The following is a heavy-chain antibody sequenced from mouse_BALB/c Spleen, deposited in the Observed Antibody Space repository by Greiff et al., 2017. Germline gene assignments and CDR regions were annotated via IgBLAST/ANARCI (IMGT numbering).Heavy chain of an antibody. CDR2: IYPGDGDT. V-gene: IGHV1-87*01. Sequence: QVQLQQSGAELARPGASVKLSCTASGYTFTSYWMQWVKQRPGQGLEWIGAIYPGDGDTRYTQKFKGKATLTADKSSSTAYMQLSSLASEDSAVYDCARGGYGPYAMDYWGQGTSVTVSS. J-gene: IGHJ4*01. CDR1: GYTFTSYW. CDR3: ARGGYGPYAMDY. D-gene: IGHD1-2*01.